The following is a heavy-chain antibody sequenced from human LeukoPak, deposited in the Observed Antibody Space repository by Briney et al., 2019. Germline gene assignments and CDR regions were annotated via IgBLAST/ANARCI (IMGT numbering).Heavy chain of an antibody. CDR2: IRFDGSNT. CDR3: AKPGTGSNYYMDA. D-gene: IGHD1-1*01. J-gene: IGHJ6*03. Sequence: GGSPRLSCAASGFPFSSYGMFWVRQAPGKGLEWLAYIRFDGSNTKYADSVKGRFTISRDNSKNTLDLQMNTLRAEDTAVYYCAKPGTGSNYYMDAWGKGTTVTVSS. V-gene: IGHV3-30*02. CDR1: GFPFSSYG.